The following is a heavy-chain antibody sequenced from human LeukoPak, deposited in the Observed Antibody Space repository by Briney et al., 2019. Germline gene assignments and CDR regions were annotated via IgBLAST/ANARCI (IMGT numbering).Heavy chain of an antibody. CDR3: ATTPYDILTGYYLPFDY. D-gene: IGHD3-9*01. V-gene: IGHV4-39*01. Sequence: PSETLSLTCTVSGGSISSSSYYWGWIRQPPGKGLEWIGSIYYSGSTYYNPSLKSRVTISVDTSKNQFSLKLSSVTAADTAVYYCATTPYDILTGYYLPFDYWGQGTLVTVSS. J-gene: IGHJ4*02. CDR2: IYYSGST. CDR1: GGSISSSSYY.